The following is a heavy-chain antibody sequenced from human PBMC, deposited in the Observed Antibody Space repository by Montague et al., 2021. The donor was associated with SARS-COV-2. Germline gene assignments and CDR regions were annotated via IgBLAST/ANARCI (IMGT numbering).Heavy chain of an antibody. CDR1: GFTFSIYS. CDR2: ITGTSSLV. CDR3: ARSTGHFDY. J-gene: IGHJ4*02. V-gene: IGHV3-48*02. D-gene: IGHD7-27*01. Sequence: SLRLSCAASGFTFSIYSMNWVRQAPGKGLEWVSYITGTSSLVHYADSVKSRFTISRDNAQNSLYLQMNSLRDEDTAVYYCARSTGHFDYWGLGTLVTVSS.